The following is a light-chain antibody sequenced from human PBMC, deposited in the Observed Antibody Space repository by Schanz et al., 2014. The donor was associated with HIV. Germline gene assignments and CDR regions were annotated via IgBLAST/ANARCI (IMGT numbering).Light chain of an antibody. V-gene: IGKV3-11*01. CDR2: GSS. J-gene: IGKJ1*01. Sequence: EIVLTQSPATLSLSPGERATLSCRASQSVSSYLAWYQQKPGQAPRLLIFGSSARATGIPDRFSGSGSGTDFTLTINRLEPDDFATYYCQQYNTYWTFGQGTKVEIK. CDR3: QQYNTYWT. CDR1: QSVSSY.